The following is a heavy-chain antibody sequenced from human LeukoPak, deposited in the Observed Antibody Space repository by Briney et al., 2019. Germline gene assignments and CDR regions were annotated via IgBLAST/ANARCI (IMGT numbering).Heavy chain of an antibody. Sequence: SVKVSCKASGGTFSSYAISWVRQAPGQGLEWMGGIIPIFGTANYAQKFQGRVTITADESTSTAYMELSSLRSEDTAVYYCARGETLVGATSGDEKDDYWGQGTLVTVSS. CDR3: ARGETLVGATSGDEKDDY. V-gene: IGHV1-69*13. CDR2: IIPIFGTA. J-gene: IGHJ4*02. CDR1: GGTFSSYA. D-gene: IGHD1-26*01.